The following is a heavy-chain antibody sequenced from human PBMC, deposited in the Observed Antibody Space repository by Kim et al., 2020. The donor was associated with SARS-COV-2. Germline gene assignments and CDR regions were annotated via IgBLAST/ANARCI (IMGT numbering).Heavy chain of an antibody. D-gene: IGHD3-22*01. Sequence: ASVKVSCKSSGYTFASYAVHWVRQAPGQGLEWMGWINGGNGNTKYSQKFRGRVTVTRDTSASTAFMELRGLKSEDTAVYFCARVNHYDSTGSYTDVFDMWGQGTNVTVSS. V-gene: IGHV1-3*01. CDR3: ARVNHYDSTGSYTDVFDM. CDR2: INGGNGNT. CDR1: GYTFASYA. J-gene: IGHJ3*02.